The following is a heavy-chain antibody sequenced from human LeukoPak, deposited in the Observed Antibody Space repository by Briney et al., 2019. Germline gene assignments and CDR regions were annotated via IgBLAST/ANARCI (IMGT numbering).Heavy chain of an antibody. CDR1: RYTFTSYY. V-gene: IGHV1-46*01. Sequence: ASGKLSCKASRYTFTSYYMHWVRQAPGQGLEWMGIINPSGGSTSYAQKFQGRVTMTRDTSTSTVYMELSSLISEDTAVYYCARGRRSYSSGWYVYFDYWGQGTLVTVSS. CDR2: INPSGGST. CDR3: ARGRRSYSSGWYVYFDY. D-gene: IGHD6-19*01. J-gene: IGHJ4*02.